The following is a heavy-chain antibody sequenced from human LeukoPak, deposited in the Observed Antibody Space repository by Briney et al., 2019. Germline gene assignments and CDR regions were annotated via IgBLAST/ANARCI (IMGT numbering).Heavy chain of an antibody. CDR1: GFSFSTYG. CDR3: ARESGKFDY. Sequence: GGSLRLSCAASGFSFSTYGMTWVRQAPGQGLEWVSLISGDGVSTFFTDSVKGRFSISRDNSKNSLFLEMSSLRTEDTAMYYCARESGKFDYWGQGTLVAVSS. CDR2: ISGDGVST. V-gene: IGHV3-43*02. J-gene: IGHJ4*02.